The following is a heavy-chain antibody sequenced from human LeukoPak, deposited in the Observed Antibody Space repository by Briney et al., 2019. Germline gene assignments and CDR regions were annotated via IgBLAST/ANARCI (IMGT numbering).Heavy chain of an antibody. CDR2: INHSGST. Sequence: SETLSLTCAVYGGSLSGYYWSWIRQPPGKGLEWIGEINHSGSTNYNPSLKSRVTISVDTSKNQFSLKLNSVTAADTAVYYCAKHEYGDLKDFDYWGQGTLVTVSS. J-gene: IGHJ4*02. V-gene: IGHV4-34*01. D-gene: IGHD4-17*01. CDR1: GGSLSGYY. CDR3: AKHEYGDLKDFDY.